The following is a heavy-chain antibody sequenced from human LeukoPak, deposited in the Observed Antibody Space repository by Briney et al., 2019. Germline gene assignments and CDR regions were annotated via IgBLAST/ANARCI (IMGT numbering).Heavy chain of an antibody. V-gene: IGHV4-4*02. CDR2: IYHSGST. D-gene: IGHD6-13*01. CDR3: ASLHDGSLVLDY. CDR1: GGSISSSNW. Sequence: SETLSLTCAVSGGSISSSNWWSWVRQPPGKGLEWIGEIYHSGSTNYNPSLKSRVTISVDKSKNQFSLKLSSMTAADTAVYYCASLHDGSLVLDYLGQGTLVTVSS. J-gene: IGHJ4*02.